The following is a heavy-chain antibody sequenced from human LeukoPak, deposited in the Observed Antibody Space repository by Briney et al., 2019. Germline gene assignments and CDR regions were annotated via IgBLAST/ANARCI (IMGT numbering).Heavy chain of an antibody. CDR2: ISSTYDI. Sequence: GGSLRLSCAASGFTFSTYSINWVRQAPGKGLEWVSYISSTYDIYYADSVRGRFTISRDNAKNTLYLQMNSLSAENTAMYYCARDHNWGFDYWGQGTLVTVSS. J-gene: IGHJ4*02. V-gene: IGHV3-48*01. CDR1: GFTFSTYS. CDR3: ARDHNWGFDY. D-gene: IGHD7-27*01.